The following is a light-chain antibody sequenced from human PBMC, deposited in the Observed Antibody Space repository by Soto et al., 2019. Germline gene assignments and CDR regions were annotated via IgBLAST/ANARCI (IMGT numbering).Light chain of an antibody. Sequence: EIVLTQSPATLSLSPGERATLSCRASQSVSSYLAWYQHKPGQAPRLLVYDASNRATGIPARFSGSGSGTDFTLTISILDPEDFAVYYCQQRSNWLSIFALGTKVETK. CDR1: QSVSSY. V-gene: IGKV3-11*01. J-gene: IGKJ3*01. CDR3: QQRSNWLSI. CDR2: DAS.